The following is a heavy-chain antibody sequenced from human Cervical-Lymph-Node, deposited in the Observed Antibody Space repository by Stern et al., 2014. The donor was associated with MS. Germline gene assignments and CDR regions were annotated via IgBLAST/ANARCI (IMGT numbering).Heavy chain of an antibody. CDR2: IYWDDDK. D-gene: IGHD1-1*01. CDR1: GFSLTTSGVG. CDR3: AHSSSFVTTRPNWFDP. V-gene: IGHV2-5*02. J-gene: IGHJ5*02. Sequence: QVTLRESGPTLVKPTQTLTLTCTFSGFSLTTSGVGVGWIRQPPGKALEWLAIIYWDDDKLYSPSLKSRLTITKDTSKNQVVLTMTNVDPVDTATYYCAHSSSFVTTRPNWFDPWGQGTLVTVSS.